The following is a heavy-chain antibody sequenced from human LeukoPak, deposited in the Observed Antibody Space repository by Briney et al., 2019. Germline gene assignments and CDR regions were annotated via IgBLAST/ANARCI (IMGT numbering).Heavy chain of an antibody. CDR2: IYHSGST. D-gene: IGHD6-13*01. J-gene: IGHJ5*02. V-gene: IGHV4-38-2*02. Sequence: SETLSLTCTVSGYSISSGYFWGWIRQPPGKGLECIGTIYHSGSTSYNPSLKSRVTISVDTSKNQFSLKLNSVTAADTAVYYCARIYSSSWFLNWFDPWGQGTLVTVSP. CDR1: GYSISSGYF. CDR3: ARIYSSSWFLNWFDP.